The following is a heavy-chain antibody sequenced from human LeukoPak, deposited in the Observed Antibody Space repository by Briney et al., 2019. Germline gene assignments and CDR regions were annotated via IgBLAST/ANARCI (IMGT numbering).Heavy chain of an antibody. CDR1: GFTFSSYA. V-gene: IGHV3-23*01. D-gene: IGHD6-19*01. Sequence: VGALRLSCAASGFTFSSYAMSWVRQAPGKGLEWVSAISGSGGSTYYADSVKGRFTISRDNAKNSLYLQMNSLRAEDTAVYYCARRQWLETWGQGTLVTVSS. J-gene: IGHJ4*02. CDR3: ARRQWLET. CDR2: ISGSGGST.